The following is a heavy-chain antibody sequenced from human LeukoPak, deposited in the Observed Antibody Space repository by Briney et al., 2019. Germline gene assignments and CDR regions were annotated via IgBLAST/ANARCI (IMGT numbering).Heavy chain of an antibody. Sequence: GRPLRLSCAASGFTFSSYSMNWVRLAPGKGMEWASYISLSSSTIYYADSVKGRFTISRDNAKNSLYLQMNSLRDEDTAVYYCARSGWDCSSTSCYVGYYFDYWGQGTLVTVSS. CDR3: ARSGWDCSSTSCYVGYYFDY. CDR2: ISLSSSTI. D-gene: IGHD2-2*01. V-gene: IGHV3-48*02. J-gene: IGHJ4*02. CDR1: GFTFSSYS.